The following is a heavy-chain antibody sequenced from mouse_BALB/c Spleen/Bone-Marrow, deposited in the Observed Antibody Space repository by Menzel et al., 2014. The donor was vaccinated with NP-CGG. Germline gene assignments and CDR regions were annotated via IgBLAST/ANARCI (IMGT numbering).Heavy chain of an antibody. V-gene: IGHV1S135*01. CDR1: GYAFTSYN. J-gene: IGHJ3*01. D-gene: IGHD2-1*01. CDR2: IDPYNGGS. Sequence: EVQLQQSGPELVKPGASVKVSCKASGYAFTSYNMYWVKQSHGKSLEWIGYIDPYNGGSSYNQKFKGKATLTVDKTSSTAYMHLNSLTSEDSAVYYCASCGNYEAWFAYWGQGTLVTVSA. CDR3: ASCGNYEAWFAY.